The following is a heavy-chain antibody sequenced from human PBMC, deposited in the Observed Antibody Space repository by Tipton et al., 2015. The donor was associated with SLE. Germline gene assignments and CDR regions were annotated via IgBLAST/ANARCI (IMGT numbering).Heavy chain of an antibody. V-gene: IGHV3-9*01. CDR3: ARHPFYYYYMDV. CDR1: GFTLDDYG. J-gene: IGHJ6*03. CDR2: ISWNSGRT. Sequence: SLRLSCAASGFTLDDYGMHWVRQAPGKGLEWVSGISWNSGRTGYADSVKGRFTISRDSDSLYLQMNSLGVEDTAVYYCARHPFYYYYMDVWGRGTSVTVSS.